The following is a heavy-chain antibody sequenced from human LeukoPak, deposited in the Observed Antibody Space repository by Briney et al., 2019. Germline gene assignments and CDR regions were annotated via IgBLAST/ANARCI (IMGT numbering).Heavy chain of an antibody. CDR3: AKDISDSSSWYFDY. J-gene: IGHJ4*02. V-gene: IGHV3-30*02. Sequence: PGGSLRLSRAASGFSFSYYDMHWVRQAPGKGLEWVAFIRYDESNKYYADSVKGRFTISRDNAKNSLYLQMNSLRAEDTALYYCAKDISDSSSWYFDYWGQGTLVTVSS. CDR2: IRYDESNK. CDR1: GFSFSYYD. D-gene: IGHD6-13*01.